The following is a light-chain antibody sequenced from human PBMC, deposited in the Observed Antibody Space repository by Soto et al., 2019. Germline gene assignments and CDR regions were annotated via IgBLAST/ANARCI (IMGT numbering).Light chain of an antibody. J-gene: IGLJ3*02. CDR1: SSNIGSNT. CDR2: SNN. Sequence: QSVLTQPPSASGTPGQRVTISCSGSSSNIGSNTVNWYQQLPGTAPKLLIYSNNQRPSGVPARFSGSKSATSASLAISGLQSEDEADDYCAAWDASLNGWVFGGGTKLTVL. CDR3: AAWDASLNGWV. V-gene: IGLV1-44*01.